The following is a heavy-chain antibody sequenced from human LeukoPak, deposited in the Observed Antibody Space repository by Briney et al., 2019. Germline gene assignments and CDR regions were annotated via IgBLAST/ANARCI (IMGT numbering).Heavy chain of an antibody. D-gene: IGHD5-24*01. V-gene: IGHV1-69*01. J-gene: IGHJ4*02. CDR1: GGTFSSYA. CDR2: IIPIFGTA. CDR3: ARDRDGYNPYDY. Sequence: ASVKVSCKASGGTFSSYAISWVRQAPGQGLEWMGGIIPIFGTANYAQKFQGRVTITADESTSTAYMELSSLRSEDTAVYYCARDRDGYNPYDYWGQGTLVTVSS.